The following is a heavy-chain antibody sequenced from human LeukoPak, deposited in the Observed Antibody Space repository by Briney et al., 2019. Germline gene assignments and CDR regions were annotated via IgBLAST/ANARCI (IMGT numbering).Heavy chain of an antibody. J-gene: IGHJ4*02. CDR3: ATEGYHYDSSGYLDY. CDR2: IYSGGRT. Sequence: PGFSLRLSCAASGFTVSSNYMSWVRQAPGKGLEWVSFIYSGGRTYYADSVKGRFTISRDNSKNTLYLQMNSLRAEDTAVYYCATEGYHYDSSGYLDYWGQGTLVTVSS. V-gene: IGHV3-53*01. CDR1: GFTVSSNY. D-gene: IGHD3-22*01.